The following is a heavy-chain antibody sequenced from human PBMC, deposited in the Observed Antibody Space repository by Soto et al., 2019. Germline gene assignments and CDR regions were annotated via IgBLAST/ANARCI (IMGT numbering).Heavy chain of an antibody. J-gene: IGHJ4*02. Sequence: QVQLVQSGAEVKKPGSSVKVSCKASGGTFSNSAISWVRQAPGQGLEWMGGIIPLFATGNYAQKFQGRVTITADESTSTAYMELSSLRSVDTAIYYCARGPDSSDYYYFYWGQGTLVTVSS. D-gene: IGHD3-22*01. CDR2: IIPLFATG. V-gene: IGHV1-69*01. CDR3: ARGPDSSDYYYFY. CDR1: GGTFSNSA.